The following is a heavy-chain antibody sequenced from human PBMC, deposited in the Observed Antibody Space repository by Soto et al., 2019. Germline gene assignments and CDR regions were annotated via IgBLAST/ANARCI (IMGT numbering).Heavy chain of an antibody. CDR3: ARDGGGYCSGGSCYPEGYYYYYYGMDV. CDR2: IYYSGST. D-gene: IGHD2-15*01. CDR1: GGSISSGDYY. V-gene: IGHV4-30-4*01. J-gene: IGHJ6*02. Sequence: SETLSLTCTVSGGSISSGDYYWSWIRQPPGKGLEWIGYIYYSGSTYYNPSLKSRVTISVGTSKNQFSLKLSSVTAADTAVYYCARDGGGYCSGGSCYPEGYYYYYYGMDVWGQGTTVTVSS.